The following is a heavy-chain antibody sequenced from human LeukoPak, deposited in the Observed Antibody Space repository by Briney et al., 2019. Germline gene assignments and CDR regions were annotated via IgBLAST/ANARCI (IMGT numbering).Heavy chain of an antibody. CDR2: IYYSGST. CDR3: ASSYDTSWFDP. CDR1: GGSISSYY. J-gene: IGHJ5*02. Sequence: SETLSLTCTVSGGSISSYYWSWIRQPPGKGLEWIGYIYYSGSTNYNPSLKSRVTISVDTSKNQFSLKLSSVTAADTAVYYCASSYDTSWFDPWGQGTLVTVSS. V-gene: IGHV4-59*01. D-gene: IGHD3-22*01.